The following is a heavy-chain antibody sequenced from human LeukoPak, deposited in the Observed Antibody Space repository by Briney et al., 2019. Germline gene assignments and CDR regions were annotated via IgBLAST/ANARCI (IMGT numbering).Heavy chain of an antibody. CDR1: GYTFTSYG. J-gene: IGHJ5*02. CDR3: ARGFYDFWSGYYNADNWFDP. D-gene: IGHD3-3*01. Sequence: ASVKVSFKASGYTFTSYGISWVRQAPGQGLEWMGWISAYNGNTNYAQKLQGRLTMTTDTPTSTAYMELRSLRSDDTAVYYCARGFYDFWSGYYNADNWFDPWGQGTLVTVSS. V-gene: IGHV1-18*01. CDR2: ISAYNGNT.